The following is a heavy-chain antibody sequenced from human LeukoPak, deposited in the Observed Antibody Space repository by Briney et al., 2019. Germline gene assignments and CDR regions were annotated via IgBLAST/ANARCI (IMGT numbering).Heavy chain of an antibody. CDR3: ARALSYYDSSGYYY. D-gene: IGHD3-22*01. CDR2: IYSGGST. Sequence: GGSLRLSCAASGFTFSSNYMSWVRQAPGKGVEGVSVIYSGGSTYYADSVKGRFTISRDNSKNTLYLQMNSLRAEDTAVYYCARALSYYDSSGYYYWGQGTLVTVSS. V-gene: IGHV3-66*01. CDR1: GFTFSSNY. J-gene: IGHJ4*02.